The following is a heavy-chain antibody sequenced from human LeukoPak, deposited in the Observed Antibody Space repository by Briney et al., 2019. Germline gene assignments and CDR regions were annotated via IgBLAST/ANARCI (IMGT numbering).Heavy chain of an antibody. CDR3: ARQSGTSKRTAT. Sequence: SETLSPTCTVSGGSISSESSEGYYWGWIRQPPAKGLECIGNIHYSGSTYYNPSLKSRVTISVDTSKNQFSLKLNSVTATDTAVYYSARQSGTSKRTATWGQGTLVTVPS. V-gene: IGHV4-39*01. D-gene: IGHD1-1*01. CDR2: IHYSGST. J-gene: IGHJ5*02. CDR1: GGSISSESSEGYY.